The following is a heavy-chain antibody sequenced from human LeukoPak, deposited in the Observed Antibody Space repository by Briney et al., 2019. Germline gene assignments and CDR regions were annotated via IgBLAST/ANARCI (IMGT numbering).Heavy chain of an antibody. V-gene: IGHV3-15*01. J-gene: IGHJ3*02. CDR3: ATVPSMKIVTTDAFDI. D-gene: IGHD1-1*01. CDR1: GFIFTDAW. CDR2: SKRKSDGGAA. Sequence: PGGSLRLSCVASGFIFTDAWMSWVRQAPGKGLEWGARSKRKSDGGAADYAAPVNGRFTISRDDSQNMLYLEMNSLKTEDTAVYYCATVPSMKIVTTDAFDIWGPGTVVTVSS.